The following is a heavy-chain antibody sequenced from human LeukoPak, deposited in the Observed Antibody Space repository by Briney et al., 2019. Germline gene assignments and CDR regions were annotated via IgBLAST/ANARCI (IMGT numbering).Heavy chain of an antibody. CDR1: GGSISSYY. Sequence: PSETLSLTCTVSGGSISSYYWSWIRQPPGKGLEWIGYIYYSGSTNYNPSLKSRVTISVDTSKNQFSLKLSSVTAADTAVYYCVRGEIVGAVSYWGQGTLVTVSS. J-gene: IGHJ4*02. CDR2: IYYSGST. D-gene: IGHD1-26*01. CDR3: VRGEIVGAVSY. V-gene: IGHV4-59*12.